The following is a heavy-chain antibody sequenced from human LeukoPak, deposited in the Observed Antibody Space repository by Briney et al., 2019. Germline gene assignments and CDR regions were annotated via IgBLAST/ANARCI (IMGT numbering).Heavy chain of an antibody. Sequence: SETLSLTCTVSGGSISSSYWSWIRQPPGKGLEWIGYIYYSGSTNYNPSLKSRVTIPVDTSKNQFSLKLSSVTAADTAVYYCARAPHCSGGSCTDYWGQGTLVTVSS. D-gene: IGHD2-15*01. V-gene: IGHV4-59*01. CDR1: GGSISSSY. J-gene: IGHJ4*02. CDR3: ARAPHCSGGSCTDY. CDR2: IYYSGST.